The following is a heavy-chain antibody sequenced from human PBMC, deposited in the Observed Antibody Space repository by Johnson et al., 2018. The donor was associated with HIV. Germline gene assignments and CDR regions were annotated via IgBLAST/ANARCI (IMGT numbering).Heavy chain of an antibody. CDR2: ISYDGSNK. Sequence: QVQLVESGGGLVQPGGSLRLSCAASGFTFSSYAMHWVRQAPGKGLEWVAVISYDGSNKYYADSVKGRFTISRDNSKNTLYLQMNSLRAEDTAVYYCAKDRAARHDAFDIWGQGTMVTVSS. CDR1: GFTFSSYA. V-gene: IGHV3-30-3*01. CDR3: AKDRAARHDAFDI. D-gene: IGHD6-6*01. J-gene: IGHJ3*02.